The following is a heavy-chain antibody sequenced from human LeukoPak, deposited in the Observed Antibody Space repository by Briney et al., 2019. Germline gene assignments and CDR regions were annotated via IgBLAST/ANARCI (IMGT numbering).Heavy chain of an antibody. D-gene: IGHD6-6*01. V-gene: IGHV3-49*04. CDR3: TRVGAARSFDY. CDR1: GFTFGDYA. Sequence: GGSLRLSCTASGFTFGDYAMSWVRQAPGKGLEWVGFIRSKAYGGTTEYAASVKGRFTISRDDSKSIAYLQMNSLKTEDTAVYYCTRVGAARSFDYWGQGTPVTVSS. CDR2: IRSKAYGGTT. J-gene: IGHJ4*02.